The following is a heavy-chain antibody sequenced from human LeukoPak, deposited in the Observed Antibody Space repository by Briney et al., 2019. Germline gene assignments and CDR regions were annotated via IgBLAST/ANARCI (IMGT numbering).Heavy chain of an antibody. CDR3: ASSRDGYNPKDY. CDR2: IYYSGST. V-gene: IGHV4-39*07. CDR1: GGSISSSSYY. D-gene: IGHD5-24*01. Sequence: SETLSLTCTVSGGSISSSSYYWGWIRQPPGKGLEWIGSIYYSGSTYYNPSLKSRVTISVDRSKNQFSLKLSSVTAADTAVYYCASSRDGYNPKDYWGQGTLVTVSS. J-gene: IGHJ4*02.